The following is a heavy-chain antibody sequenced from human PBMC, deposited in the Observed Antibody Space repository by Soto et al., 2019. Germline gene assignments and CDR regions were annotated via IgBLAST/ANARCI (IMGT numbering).Heavy chain of an antibody. CDR3: ARLTTVTRTSFDL. J-gene: IGHJ2*01. V-gene: IGHV4-4*02. CDR2: IYHNGST. CDR1: GGSISSSNW. D-gene: IGHD4-17*01. Sequence: QVQLQESGPGLVKPSGTLSLTCAVSGGSISSSNWWSWVRQPPGKGLEWIGEIYHNGSTNYNPSLKGRVTISVGKSKNQFSLKLSSVTAADTAVYYCARLTTVTRTSFDLWGRGTLVTVSS.